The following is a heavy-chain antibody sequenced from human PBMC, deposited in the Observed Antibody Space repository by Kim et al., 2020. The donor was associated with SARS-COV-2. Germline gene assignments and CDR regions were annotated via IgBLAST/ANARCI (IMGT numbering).Heavy chain of an antibody. J-gene: IGHJ6*02. V-gene: IGHV3-9*01. CDR3: AKVLRGRNYYFYGMDV. D-gene: IGHD2-15*01. Sequence: DSVKCRFTISRDNAKNCLYLEMNSLSAEDTALYYCAKVLRGRNYYFYGMDVWGQGTTVTVSS.